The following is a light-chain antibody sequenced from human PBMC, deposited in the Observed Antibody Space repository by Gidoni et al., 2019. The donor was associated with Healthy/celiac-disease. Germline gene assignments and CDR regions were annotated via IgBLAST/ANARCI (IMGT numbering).Light chain of an antibody. Sequence: DFVMAQSTLSLPVTPGEPASISCRSSQSLLHGNGYNYLDWYLQKPGQYQQRLIYVGYNRASGVPERFSGSGSGTDFTLKISRVEAEDVGVYYCMQALQTPLTFGGGTKVEIK. CDR3: MQALQTPLT. CDR2: VGY. V-gene: IGKV2-28*01. J-gene: IGKJ4*01. CDR1: QSLLHGNGYNY.